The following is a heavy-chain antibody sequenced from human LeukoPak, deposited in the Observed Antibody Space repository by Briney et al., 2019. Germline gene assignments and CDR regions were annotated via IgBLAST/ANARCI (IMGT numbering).Heavy chain of an antibody. CDR2: ISYDGSNK. D-gene: IGHD2-21*02. CDR3: AKDLGDCGGDCYLV. J-gene: IGHJ4*02. Sequence: GRSLRLSCAASGFTFSSYGMHWARQAPGKGLEWVAVISYDGSNKYYADSVKGRFTISRDNSKNTLYLQMNSLRAEDTAVYYCAKDLGDCGGDCYLVWGQGTLVTVSS. V-gene: IGHV3-30*18. CDR1: GFTFSSYG.